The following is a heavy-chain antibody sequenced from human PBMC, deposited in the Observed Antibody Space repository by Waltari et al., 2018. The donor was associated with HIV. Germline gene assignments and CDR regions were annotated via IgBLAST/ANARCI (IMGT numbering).Heavy chain of an antibody. J-gene: IGHJ4*02. D-gene: IGHD5-18*01. CDR3: ARDAVPDGYNYGLNDY. CDR1: GYTFTSYG. CDR2: IRTYNGNT. Sequence: QVQLVQSEAEVKKPGASVKVSCKASGYTFTSYGINWVRQAPVQGLEWMGWIRTYNGNTNYAQNHQDRVTMTTNTSTTTAYMELRSLRSDDTAVYYCARDAVPDGYNYGLNDYWCQGTLVTVSS. V-gene: IGHV1-18*01.